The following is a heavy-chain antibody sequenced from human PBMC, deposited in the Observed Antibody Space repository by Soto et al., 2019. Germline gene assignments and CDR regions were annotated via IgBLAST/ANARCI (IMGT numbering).Heavy chain of an antibody. CDR2: ISGSGGST. V-gene: IGHV3-23*01. CDR1: GFTVSSYA. CDR3: AGSTRSHFYFDY. Sequence: GGSLRLSCAASGFTVSSYAMSWVRQAPGKGLEWVSAISGSGGSTYYADSVKGRFTISRDNSKNTLYLQMNSLRAEDTAVYYCAGSTRSHFYFDYWGQGTLVTVSS. D-gene: IGHD1-26*01. J-gene: IGHJ4*02.